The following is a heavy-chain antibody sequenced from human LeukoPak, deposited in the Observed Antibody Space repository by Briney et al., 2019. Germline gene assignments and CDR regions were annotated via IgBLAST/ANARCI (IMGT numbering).Heavy chain of an antibody. CDR1: GLRFTGYW. CDR3: AKFSLSGSYPPFDY. CDR2: IKEDGSDQ. D-gene: IGHD1-26*01. Sequence: GGSLRLSCGASGLRFTGYWMSWVRQAPGKGLEWVTKIKEDGSDQYYVDSVKGRFTISRDNAKNSLYLQMNSLRREDTAVYYCAKFSLSGSYPPFDYWGQGTLVTVSS. V-gene: IGHV3-7*01. J-gene: IGHJ4*02.